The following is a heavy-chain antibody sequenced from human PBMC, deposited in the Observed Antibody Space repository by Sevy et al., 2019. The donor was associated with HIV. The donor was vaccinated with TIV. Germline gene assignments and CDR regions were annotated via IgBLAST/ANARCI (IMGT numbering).Heavy chain of an antibody. V-gene: IGHV1-2*02. CDR1: GYTFTGYY. Sequence: ASVKVSCKGSGYTFTGYYMHWVRQAPGQGLEWMGWINPNSGGTNYAQKFQGRVTMTRDTSISTAYMELSRLRSDDTAVYYCARDTGVFGVVNNWYDPWGQGTLVTVSS. J-gene: IGHJ5*02. CDR3: ARDTGVFGVVNNWYDP. D-gene: IGHD3-3*01. CDR2: INPNSGGT.